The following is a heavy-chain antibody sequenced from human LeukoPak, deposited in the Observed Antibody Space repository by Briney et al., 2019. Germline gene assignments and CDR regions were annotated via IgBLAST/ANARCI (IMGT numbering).Heavy chain of an antibody. CDR2: IYYSGST. D-gene: IGHD3-22*01. CDR3: ARGVWDYDSSGYSPAVDV. V-gene: IGHV4-30-4*08. J-gene: IGHJ6*04. Sequence: SETLSLTCTVSGGSISSGDYYWSWIRQPPGKGLEWIGYIYYSGSTYYNPSLKGRVTISVDTSKNQFSLKLSSVTAADTAVYYCARGVWDYDSSGYSPAVDVWGKGTTVTVSS. CDR1: GGSISSGDYY.